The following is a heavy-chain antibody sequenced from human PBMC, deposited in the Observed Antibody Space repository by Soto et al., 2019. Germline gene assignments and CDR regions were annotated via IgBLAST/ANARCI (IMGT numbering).Heavy chain of an antibody. CDR3: TRGWETVGTTTPFAY. D-gene: IGHD1-26*01. Sequence: QVQLVQSGAEVKKPGSSVKVSCKASEGTFSSYAISWVRQAPGQGLEWMGGIIPIFGTANYAQKFQGRVAITADKSTSTAYMELSSLRSEDTALYYCTRGWETVGTTTPFAYWGQGTLVTVSS. CDR2: IIPIFGTA. V-gene: IGHV1-69*06. J-gene: IGHJ4*02. CDR1: EGTFSSYA.